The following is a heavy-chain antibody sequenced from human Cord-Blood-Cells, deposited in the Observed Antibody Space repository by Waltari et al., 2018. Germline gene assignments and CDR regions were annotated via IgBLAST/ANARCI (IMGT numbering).Heavy chain of an antibody. Sequence: QVQLVQSGAAVKKPGASVKFSCQVSGYTLPELSMPWVRHAPGTGLEWMGGFDPEDGETIYAQKFQGRVTMTEDTSTDTAYMELSSLRSEDTAVYYCATALKSYSNYDYYYGMDVWGQGTTVTVSS. J-gene: IGHJ6*02. V-gene: IGHV1-24*01. CDR3: ATALKSYSNYDYYYGMDV. CDR1: GYTLPELS. CDR2: FDPEDGET. D-gene: IGHD4-4*01.